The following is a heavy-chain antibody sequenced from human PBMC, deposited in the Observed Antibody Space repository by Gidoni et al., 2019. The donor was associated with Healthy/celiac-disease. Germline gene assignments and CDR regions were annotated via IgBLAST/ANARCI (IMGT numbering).Heavy chain of an antibody. J-gene: IGHJ6*03. CDR3: AKIPGELAYYYYYYMDV. D-gene: IGHD6-6*01. Sequence: EVQLLESGGGLVQPGGSLRLSCAASGFTFSSYAMSWVRQAPGKGLEWVSAIIVIGGSTYYSDSVKVLFTISRDNSKNTLYLQINSLRAEDTAVYYCAKIPGELAYYYYYYMDVWGKGTTVTVSS. CDR1: GFTFSSYA. V-gene: IGHV3-23*01. CDR2: IIVIGGST.